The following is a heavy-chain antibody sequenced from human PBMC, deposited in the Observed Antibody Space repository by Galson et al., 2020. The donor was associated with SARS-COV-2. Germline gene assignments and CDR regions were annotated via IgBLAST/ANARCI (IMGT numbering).Heavy chain of an antibody. CDR3: ARLERITGPPPPNYYYYGMDV. D-gene: IGHD1-20*01. J-gene: IGHJ6*02. V-gene: IGHV4-4*07. CDR1: GGSISSYY. Sequence: SETLSLTCTVSGGSISSYYWSWIRQPAGKGLEWIGRIYISGSTNYNPSLKSRVTMSVDTSKNQFSLKLSSVTAADTAVYYCARLERITGPPPPNYYYYGMDVWGQGTTVTVSS. CDR2: IYISGST.